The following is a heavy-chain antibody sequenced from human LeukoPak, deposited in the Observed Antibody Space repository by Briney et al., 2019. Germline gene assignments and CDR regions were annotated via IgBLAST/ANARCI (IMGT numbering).Heavy chain of an antibody. Sequence: GGSLRLSCAASGFTFTSYAMSWVRQAPGKGLEWVSSVSGTGITTYYADSVKGRFTVSRDNSKDTVYLQMNSLRGEDTAVYYCAKELMGFDYWGQGTLVTVSS. D-gene: IGHD2-8*01. CDR3: AKELMGFDY. CDR1: GFTFTSYA. J-gene: IGHJ4*02. V-gene: IGHV3-23*01. CDR2: VSGTGITT.